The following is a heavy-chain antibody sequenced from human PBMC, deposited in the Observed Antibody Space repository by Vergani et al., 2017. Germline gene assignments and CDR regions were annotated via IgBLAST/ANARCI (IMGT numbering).Heavy chain of an antibody. Sequence: QVQLVESGGGVVQPGRSLRLSCAASGFTFNQYGMHWVRQAPGKGLEWVAVTWYDGNNKQYADSVKGRFTISRDNSKSTMYLQMNSLRDEDTGVYYCAKVNHYCSSTSCYFDYWGQGTLVTVSS. CDR2: TWYDGNNK. CDR3: AKVNHYCSSTSCYFDY. J-gene: IGHJ4*02. V-gene: IGHV3-33*06. D-gene: IGHD2-2*01. CDR1: GFTFNQYG.